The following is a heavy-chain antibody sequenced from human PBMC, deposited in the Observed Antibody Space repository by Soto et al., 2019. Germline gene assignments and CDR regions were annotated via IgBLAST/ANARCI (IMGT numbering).Heavy chain of an antibody. V-gene: IGHV3-48*04. CDR2: ISSSSSTI. CDR3: ARELFGITGNFYYYSYGMDV. Sequence: GGSLRLSCAASGFTFSSYSMNWVRQAPGKGLEWVSYISSSSSTIYYADSVKGRFTISRDNAKNSLYLQMNSLRAEDTAVYYCARELFGITGNFYYYSYGMDVWGQGTTVTVFS. CDR1: GFTFSSYS. J-gene: IGHJ6*02. D-gene: IGHD1-20*01.